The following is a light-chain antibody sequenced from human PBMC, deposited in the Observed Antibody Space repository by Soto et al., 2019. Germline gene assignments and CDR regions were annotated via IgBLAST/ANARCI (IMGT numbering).Light chain of an antibody. CDR2: GAS. V-gene: IGKV3-11*01. CDR1: QSISSL. Sequence: EIVMTQSPATLSVSPGERVTLSCRASQSISSLLAWYQQKPGQAPRLLLYGASTRATGIPARFSGSGSGTDFTLTISSLEPEEFAVYYCQQRSNWPPLTFGGGTKVDI. J-gene: IGKJ4*01. CDR3: QQRSNWPPLT.